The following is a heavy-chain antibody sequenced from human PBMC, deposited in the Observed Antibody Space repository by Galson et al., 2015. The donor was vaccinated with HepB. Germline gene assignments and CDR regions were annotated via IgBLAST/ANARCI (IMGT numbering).Heavy chain of an antibody. CDR2: IDPTDSYT. D-gene: IGHD2-2*02. Sequence: QSGAEVKKPGESLRISCKGSGYSFTTYWITWVRQVPGKGLEWMGRIDPTDSYTNYSPSFQGHVTISADKSINTAYMQWSSLEASDTAMYYCARSEYCTSTNCHTFNYHYYGMDIWGQGTTVTVSS. J-gene: IGHJ6*02. CDR1: GYSFTTYW. V-gene: IGHV5-10-1*01. CDR3: ARSEYCTSTNCHTFNYHYYGMDI.